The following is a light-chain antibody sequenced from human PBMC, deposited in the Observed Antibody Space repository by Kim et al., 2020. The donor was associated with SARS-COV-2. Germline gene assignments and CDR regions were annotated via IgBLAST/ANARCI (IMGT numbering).Light chain of an antibody. Sequence: SPWERATRSCRASQSVSSYLAWYQQKPGQAPRLLIYDASNRATGIPARFSGSGSGTDFTLTISSLEPEDFAVYYCQQRSNWPRWTFGQGTKVDIK. CDR3: QQRSNWPRWT. J-gene: IGKJ1*01. CDR1: QSVSSY. CDR2: DAS. V-gene: IGKV3-11*01.